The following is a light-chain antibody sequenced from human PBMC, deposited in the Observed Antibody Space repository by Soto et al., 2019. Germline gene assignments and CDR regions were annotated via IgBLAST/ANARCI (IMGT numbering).Light chain of an antibody. CDR1: SSDVGGYNY. Sequence: QSALTQPPSASGSPGQSVTISCTGTSSDVGGYNYVSWYQQHPGKAPKLMIYEVSKRPSGVPGRFSGSKSGNTASLTISGLQAEDEADYYCSSYGGRSNYVFGPGTKLTVL. CDR3: SSYGGRSNYV. V-gene: IGLV2-8*01. J-gene: IGLJ1*01. CDR2: EVS.